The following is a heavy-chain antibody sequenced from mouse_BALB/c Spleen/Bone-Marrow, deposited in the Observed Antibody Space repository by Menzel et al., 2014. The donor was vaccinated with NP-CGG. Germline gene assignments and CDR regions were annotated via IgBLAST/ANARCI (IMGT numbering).Heavy chain of an antibody. V-gene: IGHV1S81*02. D-gene: IGHD2-1*01. J-gene: IGHJ4*01. Sequence: VQLQQSGAELVKPGASVKLPRKASGYTFTSYWMHWVKQRPGQGLEWIGEVNPSNGRTNYNETFKSKATLTVDKSSTTAYMQLSSLTSDDSAVYYCARYGNYDAMDYWGQGTSVTVSS. CDR3: ARYGNYDAMDY. CDR2: VNPSNGRT. CDR1: GYTFTSYW.